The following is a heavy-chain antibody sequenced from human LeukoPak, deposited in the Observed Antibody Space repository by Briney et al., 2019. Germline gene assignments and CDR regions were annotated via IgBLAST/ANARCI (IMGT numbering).Heavy chain of an antibody. CDR2: ISSDGSII. V-gene: IGHV3-74*01. D-gene: IGHD2-8*01. CDR1: GFSFSSYW. CDR3: AKELYLAEAFDI. J-gene: IGHJ3*02. Sequence: PGGSLRLSCAASGFSFSSYWMHWVRQAPGKGLVWVSRISSDGSIINYADSVKGRFSISRDNAKNTLYLQMNSLRAEDTAVYYCAKELYLAEAFDIWGQGTMVTVSS.